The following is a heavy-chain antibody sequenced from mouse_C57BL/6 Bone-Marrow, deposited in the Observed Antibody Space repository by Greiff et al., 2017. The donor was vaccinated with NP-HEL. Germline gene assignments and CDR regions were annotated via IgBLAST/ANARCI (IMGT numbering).Heavy chain of an antibody. J-gene: IGHJ1*03. CDR3: AKQWAVVAPRWYFDV. CDR2: IDPETGGT. CDR1: GYTFTDYE. V-gene: IGHV1-15*01. Sequence: QVQLQQSGAELVRPGASVTLSRKASGYTFTDYEMHWVKQTPVHGLEWIGAIDPETGGTAYNQKFKGKAILTADKSSSTAYMELRSLTSEDSAVYYCAKQWAVVAPRWYFDVWGTGTTVTVSS. D-gene: IGHD1-1*01.